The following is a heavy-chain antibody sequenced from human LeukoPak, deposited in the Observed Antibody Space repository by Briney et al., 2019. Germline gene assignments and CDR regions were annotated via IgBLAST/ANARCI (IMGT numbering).Heavy chain of an antibody. J-gene: IGHJ4*02. D-gene: IGHD2/OR15-2a*01. Sequence: GGSLRLSCAASGFTFSSYEMNWVRQAPGKGLEWVSFIFSSSTYIYYTDSVKGRFTISRDNARNSLYLQMDNLRAEDTGVYYCARDFYDGFALDYWGQGTLVTVSS. CDR2: IFSSSTYI. V-gene: IGHV3-21*03. CDR1: GFTFSSYE. CDR3: ARDFYDGFALDY.